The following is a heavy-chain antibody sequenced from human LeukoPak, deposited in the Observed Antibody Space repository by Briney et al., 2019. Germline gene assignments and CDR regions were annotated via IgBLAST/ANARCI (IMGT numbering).Heavy chain of an antibody. V-gene: IGHV3-30*02. CDR1: GSIFSNYG. Sequence: PGGSLRLSCTTSGSIFSNYGFHWVRQAPGKGLEWVALIRNDIPKDGINKYYADSIRGRFTISRDNSKNTVYLQMNSLRVADTAMYYCAKGDSNWGQGTLVTVSS. D-gene: IGHD6-13*01. CDR2: IPKDGINK. CDR3: AKGDSN. J-gene: IGHJ4*02.